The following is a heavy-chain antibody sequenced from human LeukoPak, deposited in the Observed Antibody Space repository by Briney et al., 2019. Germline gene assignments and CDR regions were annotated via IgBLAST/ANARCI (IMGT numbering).Heavy chain of an antibody. CDR1: GYTFTSYG. J-gene: IGHJ4*02. V-gene: IGHV1-18*04. CDR2: ISGYTGHT. CDR3: ARGPGIAVAGVFDY. Sequence: ASVKVSCEASGYTFTSYGINWVRQAPGQGLEWLGWISGYTGHTNYVQKIQGRVTMTTDTSTNTAYMELRSLRSDDTAVYYCARGPGIAVAGVFDYWGQGSLVTVSS. D-gene: IGHD6-19*01.